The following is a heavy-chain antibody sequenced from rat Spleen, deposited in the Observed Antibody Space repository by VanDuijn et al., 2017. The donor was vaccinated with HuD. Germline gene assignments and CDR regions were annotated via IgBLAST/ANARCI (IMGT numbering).Heavy chain of an antibody. V-gene: IGHV5-25*01. Sequence: EVQLGESGGGFVLPGRSLKLSCVASGFTFSKYDMAWVRQAPTKGLEWVASISTSGDTTYYRDSVKGRFTVSRDNAKSTLYLQMDSLRSEDTATYYCTRRDPWFAYWGQGTLVTVSS. J-gene: IGHJ3*01. CDR3: TRRDPWFAY. CDR2: ISTSGDTT. CDR1: GFTFSKYD.